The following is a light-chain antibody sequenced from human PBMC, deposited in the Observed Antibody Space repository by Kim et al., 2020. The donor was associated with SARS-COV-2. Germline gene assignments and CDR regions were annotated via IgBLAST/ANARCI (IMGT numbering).Light chain of an antibody. V-gene: IGKV1-5*03. CDR1: QSIHIW. CDR3: QQYDVHPET. CDR2: KAS. J-gene: IGKJ1*01. Sequence: DVQMTQSPSTLSASVGDRVTISCRASQSIHIWLAWFQQKPGKAPRVLMYKASTLESGVPSRFRGSGSGTEFTLTISSLQPDDFATYYCQQYDVHPETFGQGTKV.